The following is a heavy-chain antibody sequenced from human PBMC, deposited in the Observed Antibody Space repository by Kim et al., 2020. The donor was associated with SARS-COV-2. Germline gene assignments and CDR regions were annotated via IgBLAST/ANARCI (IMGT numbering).Heavy chain of an antibody. V-gene: IGHV3-21*01. CDR1: GFTFSSYS. J-gene: IGHJ6*02. CDR3: ARDCTNGVCSYYYGMDV. CDR2: ISSSSSYI. D-gene: IGHD2-8*01. Sequence: GGSLRLSCAASGFTFSSYSMNWVRQAPGKGLEWVSSISSSSSYIYYADSVKGRFTISRDNAKNSLYLQMNSLRAEDTAVYYCARDCTNGVCSYYYGMDVWGQGTTVTVSS.